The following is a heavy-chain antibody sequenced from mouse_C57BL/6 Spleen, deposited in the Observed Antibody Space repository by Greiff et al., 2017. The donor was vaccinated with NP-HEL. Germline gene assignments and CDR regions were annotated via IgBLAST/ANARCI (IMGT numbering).Heavy chain of an antibody. D-gene: IGHD4-1*01. CDR2: FYPGSGSI. Sequence: VKLQESGAELVKPGASVKLSCKASGYTFTEYTIHWVKQRSGQGFEWIGWFYPGSGSIKYNEKFKDKATLTADKSSSTVYMELSRLTSEDSAVYFCARHEGITGLFDYWGQGTTLTVSS. V-gene: IGHV1-62-2*01. CDR1: GYTFTEYT. CDR3: ARHEGITGLFDY. J-gene: IGHJ2*01.